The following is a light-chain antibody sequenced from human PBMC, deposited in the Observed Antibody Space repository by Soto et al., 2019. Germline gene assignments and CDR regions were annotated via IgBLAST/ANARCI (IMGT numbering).Light chain of an antibody. CDR3: CSYAGSYTLV. V-gene: IGLV1-40*01. Sequence: QSVLTQPPSVSGAPGQRVTISCTGSSSNIGAGYDVHWYQQLPGTAPKLLIYGNSNRPSGVPDRFSGSKSDNTASLTISGLQAEDEADYYCCSYAGSYTLVFGGGTKLTVL. CDR1: SSNIGAGYD. CDR2: GNS. J-gene: IGLJ2*01.